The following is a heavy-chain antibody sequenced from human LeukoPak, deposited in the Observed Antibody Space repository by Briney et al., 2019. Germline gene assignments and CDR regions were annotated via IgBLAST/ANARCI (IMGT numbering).Heavy chain of an antibody. J-gene: IGHJ4*02. D-gene: IGHD2-8*01. V-gene: IGHV4-39*01. CDR3: ARQSRYCTNGICYQDY. Sequence: SETLSLTCTASGGSISSNSYYWGWIRQPPGKGLEWIGSIYYSGTTFYNPSLKSRLTISVDTSNNQFSLKLTSVTAADTAVYYCARQSRYCTNGICYQDYWAQGTLVTVSS. CDR2: IYYSGTT. CDR1: GGSISSNSYY.